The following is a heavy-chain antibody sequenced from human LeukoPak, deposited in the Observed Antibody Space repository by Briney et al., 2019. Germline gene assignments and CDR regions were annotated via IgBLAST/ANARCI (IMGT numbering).Heavy chain of an antibody. CDR3: ASECSGGSCGFDY. Sequence: GGSLRLSCAASGFTVRNNYMTWVRQAPGKGLEWVANIKQDGSEKYYVDSVKGRFTISRDNAKNSLYLQMNSLRAEDTAVYYCASECSGGSCGFDYWGQGTLVTVSS. D-gene: IGHD2-15*01. V-gene: IGHV3-7*01. CDR1: GFTVRNNY. J-gene: IGHJ4*02. CDR2: IKQDGSEK.